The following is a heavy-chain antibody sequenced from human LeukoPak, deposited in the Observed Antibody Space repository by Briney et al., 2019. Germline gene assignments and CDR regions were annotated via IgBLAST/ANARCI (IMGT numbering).Heavy chain of an antibody. V-gene: IGHV3-23*01. J-gene: IGHJ5*02. Sequence: GGSLRLPCAASEFPFSSYAMSWVRQAQGKGLEWVSVISGSGGSTYYADSVKGRFTISRDTSKNTLYLQMNSLRAEDTAVYYCAKGRYSGSYYNWFDPWGQGTLVTVSS. CDR3: AKGRYSGSYYNWFDP. D-gene: IGHD1-26*01. CDR2: ISGSGGST. CDR1: EFPFSSYA.